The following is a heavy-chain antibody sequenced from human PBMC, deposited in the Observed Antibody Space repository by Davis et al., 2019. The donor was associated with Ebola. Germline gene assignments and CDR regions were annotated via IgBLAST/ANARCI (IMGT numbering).Heavy chain of an antibody. V-gene: IGHV4-39*07. CDR2: VHYSVNT. J-gene: IGHJ3*02. CDR3: ARDPGDYIRGSYRPRAFDI. D-gene: IGHD3-16*02. CDR1: SNYA. Sequence: SNYAMNWVRQAPGKGLEWVGTVHYSVNTYQNPSLKSRLTISLDTSKRQFSLKLTSVTAADTAVYYCARDPGDYIRGSYRPRAFDIWGHGTMVIVSS.